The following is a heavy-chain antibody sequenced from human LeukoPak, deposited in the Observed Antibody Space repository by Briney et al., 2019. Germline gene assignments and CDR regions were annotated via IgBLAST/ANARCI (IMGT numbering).Heavy chain of an antibody. Sequence: PGGSLRLSCAASGFTFSSYSMNWVRQAPGKGLEWVSSISSSSSYIYYADSVKGRFTIPRDNAKNSLYLQMNSLRAEDTAVYYCARDAYYYDSSGYYHPLSLDYWGQGTLVTVSS. V-gene: IGHV3-21*01. CDR2: ISSSSSYI. D-gene: IGHD3-22*01. CDR3: ARDAYYYDSSGYYHPLSLDY. CDR1: GFTFSSYS. J-gene: IGHJ4*02.